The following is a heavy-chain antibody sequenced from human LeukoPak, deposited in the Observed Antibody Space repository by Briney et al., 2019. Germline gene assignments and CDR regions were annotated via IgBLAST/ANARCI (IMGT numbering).Heavy chain of an antibody. Sequence: SETLSLTCAVYGGSFSGYYWSWIRQPPGKGLEWIGEINHSGSTNYNPSLKSRVTISVDTSKNQFSLKLSSVTAADTAVYYCARGRIQLWPDRPYYFDYWGQGTLVTVSS. D-gene: IGHD5-18*01. CDR3: ARGRIQLWPDRPYYFDY. CDR2: INHSGST. J-gene: IGHJ4*02. CDR1: GGSFSGYY. V-gene: IGHV4-34*01.